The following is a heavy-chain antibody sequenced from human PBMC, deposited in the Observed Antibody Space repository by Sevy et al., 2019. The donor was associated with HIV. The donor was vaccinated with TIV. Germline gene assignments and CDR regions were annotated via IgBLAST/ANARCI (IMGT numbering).Heavy chain of an antibody. V-gene: IGHV1-69*13. J-gene: IGHJ5*02. CDR3: ARGLGYCSACSSYSHWFDP. CDR1: GGTFSSYA. Sequence: AAVKVSCKASGGTFSSYAISWVRQAPGQGLEWMGGIIPIFGTANYAQKFQGRVTISADESTSTAYMELSSLRSEDTAAYYCARGLGYCSACSSYSHWFDPWGQGTAVTVSS. CDR2: IIPIFGTA. D-gene: IGHD2-15*01.